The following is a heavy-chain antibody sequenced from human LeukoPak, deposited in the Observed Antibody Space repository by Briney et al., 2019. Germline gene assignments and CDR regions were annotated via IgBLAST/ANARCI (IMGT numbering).Heavy chain of an antibody. CDR2: ISYDGSNK. J-gene: IGHJ4*02. V-gene: IGHV3-30*04. Sequence: PGRSLRLSCAASEFTFSSYAMHWVRQAPGKGLEWVAVISYDGSNKYYADSVKGRFTISRDNSKNTLYLQMNSLRAEDTAVYYCASLTTVTTVTGWGQGTLVTVSS. CDR1: EFTFSSYA. CDR3: ASLTTVTTVTG. D-gene: IGHD4-17*01.